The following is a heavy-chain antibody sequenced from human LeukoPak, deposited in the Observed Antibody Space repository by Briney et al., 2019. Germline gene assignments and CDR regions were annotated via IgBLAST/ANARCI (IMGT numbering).Heavy chain of an antibody. V-gene: IGHV1-2*02. CDR1: GYTFTVYY. Sequence: GASVKVSCKASGYTFTVYYMHWVRQAPGQGLEWMGWINPNSGGTNYAQKFQGRVTMTRDTSNSTAYMELSRLRSDDTAVYYCARGPTEWLEYWGQETLVTVSS. CDR2: INPNSGGT. CDR3: ARGPTEWLEY. J-gene: IGHJ4*02. D-gene: IGHD6-19*01.